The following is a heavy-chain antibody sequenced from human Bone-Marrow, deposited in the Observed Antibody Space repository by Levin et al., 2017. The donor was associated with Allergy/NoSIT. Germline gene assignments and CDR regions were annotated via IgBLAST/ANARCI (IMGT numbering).Heavy chain of an antibody. Sequence: GESLKISCEGSGYNFTNHWIGWVRQMPGKGLELMAIIHPGDFDTSYGPSFQDQVSLSIDSSITTAYLQWSSLKASDTAMYFCARQRLDWDDPFDIWGQGTMVTVS. CDR1: GYNFTNHW. CDR3: ARQRLDWDDPFDI. CDR2: IHPGDFDT. V-gene: IGHV5-51*01. J-gene: IGHJ3*02. D-gene: IGHD3/OR15-3a*01.